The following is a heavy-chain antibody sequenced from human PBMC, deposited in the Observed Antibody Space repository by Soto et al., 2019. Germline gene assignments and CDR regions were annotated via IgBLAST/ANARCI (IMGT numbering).Heavy chain of an antibody. CDR3: AREQGSSPRYYYYGMDV. CDR2: IIPIFGTA. J-gene: IGHJ6*02. D-gene: IGHD6-6*01. Sequence: SVKVSCKASGGTFSSYAISWVRQAPGQGLEWMGGIIPIFGTANYAQKFQGRVTITADESTSTAYMELSSLRSEDTAVYYCAREQGSSPRYYYYGMDVWGQGTTVTV. V-gene: IGHV1-69*13. CDR1: GGTFSSYA.